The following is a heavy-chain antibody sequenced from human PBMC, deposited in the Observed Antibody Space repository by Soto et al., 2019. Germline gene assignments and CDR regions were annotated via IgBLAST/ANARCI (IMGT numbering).Heavy chain of an antibody. CDR2: ISAYNGNT. D-gene: IGHD6-13*01. CDR3: ARESSSSCHDY. CDR1: GYTFTSYG. V-gene: IGHV1-18*01. Sequence: QVQLVQSGAEVKKPGASVKVSCKASGYTFTSYGISWVRQAPGQGLEWIGWISAYNGNTNYAQKLQGRVPMTTDTSTSTADMELRSLRSDDTAVYFCARESSSSCHDYWGQGTLVTVA. J-gene: IGHJ4*02.